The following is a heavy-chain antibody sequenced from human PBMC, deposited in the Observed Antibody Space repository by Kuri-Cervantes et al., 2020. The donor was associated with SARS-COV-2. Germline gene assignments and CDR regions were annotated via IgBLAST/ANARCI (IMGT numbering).Heavy chain of an antibody. J-gene: IGHJ6*03. Sequence: SVKVSCKASGGTFSSYAISWVRQAPGQGLEWMGGIIPIFGTANYAQKFQGRVTITADESTSTAYMELRSLRYDDTAVYYCAREVYGSDSGYYYYYMDVWGKGTTVTVSS. V-gene: IGHV1-69*13. CDR3: AREVYGSDSGYYYYYMDV. D-gene: IGHD1-26*01. CDR2: IIPIFGTA. CDR1: GGTFSSYA.